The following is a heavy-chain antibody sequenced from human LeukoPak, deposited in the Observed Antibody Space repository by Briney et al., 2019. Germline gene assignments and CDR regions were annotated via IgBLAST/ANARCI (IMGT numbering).Heavy chain of an antibody. J-gene: IGHJ4*02. Sequence: RPSETLSLTCTVSGGSISSSSYYWSWIRQAPGKGLEWIGQINHSRSTKYNPSLKSRLAISIETSKNQFSLKVSSVTAADMAVYYCARAVYGDQHHHFDYWGQGTLVTVSS. V-gene: IGHV4-39*07. CDR2: INHSRST. CDR1: GGSISSSSYY. CDR3: ARAVYGDQHHHFDY. D-gene: IGHD4-17*01.